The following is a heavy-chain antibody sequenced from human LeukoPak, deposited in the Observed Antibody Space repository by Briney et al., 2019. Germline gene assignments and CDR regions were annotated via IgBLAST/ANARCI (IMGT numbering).Heavy chain of an antibody. J-gene: IGHJ6*02. CDR3: ARDHTETSSLNFRNYYYYGMDI. CDR2: INHSGST. D-gene: IGHD4-4*01. Sequence: SETLSLTCTVSGGSISSYYWNWIRQPPGKGLEWIGEINHSGSTNYNPSLKSRVTISVDTSKNQFSLKLSSVTAADTAIYYCARDHTETSSLNFRNYYYYGMDIWGQGTTVIVSS. CDR1: GGSISSYY. V-gene: IGHV4-34*01.